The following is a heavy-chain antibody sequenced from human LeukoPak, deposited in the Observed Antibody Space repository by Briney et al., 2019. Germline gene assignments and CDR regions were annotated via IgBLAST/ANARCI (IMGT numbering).Heavy chain of an antibody. V-gene: IGHV3-7*03. CDR1: GFTLSSYW. J-gene: IGHJ3*02. CDR2: INEDGSGM. CDR3: ARGVYALDI. Sequence: GGSLRLSCAASGFTLSSYWMTWVRQAPGKGLEWVANINEDGSGMYHVDSVKGRFTISRDNTKNSLFLQMNSLRAEDTAVYYCARGVYALDIWGQGTMVTVSS.